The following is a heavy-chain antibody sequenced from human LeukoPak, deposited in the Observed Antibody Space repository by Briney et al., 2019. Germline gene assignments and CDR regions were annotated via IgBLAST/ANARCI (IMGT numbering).Heavy chain of an antibody. Sequence: GESLKISCKGLGYSFTSYWNGWVRQMPGKGPEGMGIIYPGDSDTRYSPSFQGQVTISADKSISTAYLQWSSLKASDTAMYYCARPADSSAYSLDYWGQGTLVTVSS. J-gene: IGHJ4*02. V-gene: IGHV5-51*01. CDR3: ARPADSSAYSLDY. CDR2: IYPGDSDT. CDR1: GYSFTSYW. D-gene: IGHD3-22*01.